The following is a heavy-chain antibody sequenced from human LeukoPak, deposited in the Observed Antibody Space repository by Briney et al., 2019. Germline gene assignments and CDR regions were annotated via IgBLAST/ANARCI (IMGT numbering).Heavy chain of an antibody. CDR2: IYYSGST. CDR3: ARATTPYMVRGLPPYYSDY. J-gene: IGHJ4*02. V-gene: IGHV4-59*01. D-gene: IGHD3-10*01. CDR1: GGSISSYY. Sequence: SETLSLTCTVSGGSISSYYWSWIRQPPGKGLEWIGYIYYSGSTNYNPSLKSRVTISVDTSKNQFSLKLSSVTAADTAMYYCARATTPYMVRGLPPYYSDYWGQGTLVTVSS.